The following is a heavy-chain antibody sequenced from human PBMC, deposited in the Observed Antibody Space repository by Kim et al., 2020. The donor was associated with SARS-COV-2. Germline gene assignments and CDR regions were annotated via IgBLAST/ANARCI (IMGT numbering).Heavy chain of an antibody. V-gene: IGHV3-9*01. D-gene: IGHD6-19*01. CDR3: AKDKKGYSSGWYPYYFDY. J-gene: IGHJ4*02. Sequence: VKGRFTNSRDNPKNPLYLQMNSLRAEDTALYYCAKDKKGYSSGWYPYYFDYWGQGTLVTVSS.